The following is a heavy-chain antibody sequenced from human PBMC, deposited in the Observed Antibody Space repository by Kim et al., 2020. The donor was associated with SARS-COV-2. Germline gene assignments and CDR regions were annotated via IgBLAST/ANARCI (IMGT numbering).Heavy chain of an antibody. CDR3: GRSRGAEVDY. V-gene: IGHV4-59*08. J-gene: IGHJ4*02. CDR1: GDSTNNHY. Sequence: SETLSLTCTVSGDSTNNHYWAWIRQPPGKRLEWIGYIYYSGSANYNPSFKSRLTISLDTSKNQLFLKLSSVTAADTAIYYCGRSRGAEVDYWGPGILVTISS. CDR2: IYYSGSA. D-gene: IGHD3-10*01.